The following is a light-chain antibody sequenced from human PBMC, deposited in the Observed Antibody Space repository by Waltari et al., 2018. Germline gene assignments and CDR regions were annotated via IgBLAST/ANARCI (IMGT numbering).Light chain of an antibody. V-gene: IGLV2-23*02. CDR1: SRHVGSYDL. Sequence: QSALTQPASVSGSPVQSITISCTGPSRHVGSYDLVSWSQRYPGKAPKLMIYEASKRPSGVSNRFSGSKSGNTASLTISRLQAEDEADYYCCSYAGDSTFVVLGGGTKLTVL. J-gene: IGLJ3*02. CDR2: EAS. CDR3: CSYAGDSTFVV.